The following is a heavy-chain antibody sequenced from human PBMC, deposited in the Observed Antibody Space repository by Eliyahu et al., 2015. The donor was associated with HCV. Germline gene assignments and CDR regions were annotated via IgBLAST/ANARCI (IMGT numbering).Heavy chain of an antibody. CDR1: XYXFTSYW. D-gene: IGHD6-6*01. Sequence: EVQXVQSGAEVKKPGESXKISCKGSXYXFTSYWIGWVRQXPGKGLEWMGIIYPGDSDTRYSPSFQGQVTISADKSISTAYLQWSSLKASDTAMYYCARSIAARLYWDYWGQGTLVTVSS. CDR3: ARSIAARLYWDY. CDR2: IYPGDSDT. V-gene: IGHV5-51*01. J-gene: IGHJ4*02.